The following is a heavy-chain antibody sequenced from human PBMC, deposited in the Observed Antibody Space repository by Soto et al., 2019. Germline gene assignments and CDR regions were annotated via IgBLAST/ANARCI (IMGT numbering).Heavy chain of an antibody. Sequence: ASVKVSCKASGYTFTSYYMHWVRQAPGQGLEWMGIINPSGGSTSYAQKFQGRVTMTRDTSTSTVYMELSSLRSEDTAVYYCARADYGSGTSLDMDVWGQGTTVTVSS. CDR2: INPSGGST. J-gene: IGHJ6*02. CDR1: GYTFTSYY. CDR3: ARADYGSGTSLDMDV. D-gene: IGHD3-10*01. V-gene: IGHV1-46*01.